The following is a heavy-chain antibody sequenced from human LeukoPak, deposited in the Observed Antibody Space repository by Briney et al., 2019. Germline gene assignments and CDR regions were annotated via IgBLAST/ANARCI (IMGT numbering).Heavy chain of an antibody. D-gene: IGHD3-10*01. CDR1: GFTFSSYA. Sequence: GGSLRLSCAASGFTFSSYAMSWVRQAPGKGLEWVSAISGSGGSTYYADSVKGRFTISRDNSKNTLYLQMNSLRAEDTAVYYCARGPKPKSYGSGSYSDYWGQGTLVTVSS. CDR3: ARGPKPKSYGSGSYSDY. J-gene: IGHJ4*02. CDR2: ISGSGGST. V-gene: IGHV3-23*01.